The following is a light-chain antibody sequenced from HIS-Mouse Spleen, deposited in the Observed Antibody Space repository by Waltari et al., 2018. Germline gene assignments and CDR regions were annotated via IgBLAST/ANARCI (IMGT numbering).Light chain of an antibody. J-gene: IGLJ2*01. V-gene: IGLV2-14*01. CDR2: EVS. CDR3: SSYTSSSTVV. CDR1: SSDVGGYHY. Sequence: QSALTQPASVSGSPGQSITISCTGTSSDVGGYHYVSWYQQHPGKAPKLMIYEVSNRPSGVSNRFSGSKSGNTASLTISVLQAEDEADYYCSSYTSSSTVVFGGGTKLTVL.